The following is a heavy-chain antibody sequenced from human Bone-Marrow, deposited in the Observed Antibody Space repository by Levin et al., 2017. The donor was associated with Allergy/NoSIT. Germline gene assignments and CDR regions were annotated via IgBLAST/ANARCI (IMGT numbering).Heavy chain of an antibody. Sequence: AGGSLRLSCAASGFTFADHGMSWVRQAPGKGLEWVSGINWNGISTAYADSVKGRFTMSRDNAKNSLYLQMNSLRVEDTALYYCVRDAILGSGRFGGAADSGRYGMDVWGQGTTVTVSS. CDR2: INWNGIST. CDR1: GFTFADHG. D-gene: IGHD3-10*01. J-gene: IGHJ6*02. V-gene: IGHV3-20*04. CDR3: VRDAILGSGRFGGAADSGRYGMDV.